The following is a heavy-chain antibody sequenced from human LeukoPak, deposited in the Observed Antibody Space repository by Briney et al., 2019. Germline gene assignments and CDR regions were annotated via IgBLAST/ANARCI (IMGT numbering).Heavy chain of an antibody. D-gene: IGHD3-16*01. CDR3: ASLGPTLLPDAFDI. V-gene: IGHV1-69*06. J-gene: IGHJ3*02. Sequence: SVKVSCKASGGTLSSYAISWVRQAPGQGLEWMGGIIPIFGTANYAQKFQGRVTITADKSTSTAYMELSSLRSENTAVYYCASLGPTLLPDAFDIWGQGTMVTVSS. CDR2: IIPIFGTA. CDR1: GGTLSSYA.